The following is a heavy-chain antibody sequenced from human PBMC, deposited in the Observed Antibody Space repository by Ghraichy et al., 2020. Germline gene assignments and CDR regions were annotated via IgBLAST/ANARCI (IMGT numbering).Heavy chain of an antibody. D-gene: IGHD3-10*01. J-gene: IGHJ3*02. V-gene: IGHV1-18*04. CDR3: ARSDESPYYRWAFDI. CDR2: ISAYNGDT. Sequence: ASVKVSCKASGYILTSNGINWVRQAPGQGLEWMGWISAYNGDTNYAQKLQGRVTLTTDTSTNTAYMDLRSLRSDDTAVYYCARSDESPYYRWAFDIWGQGTMVTVSS. CDR1: GYILTSNG.